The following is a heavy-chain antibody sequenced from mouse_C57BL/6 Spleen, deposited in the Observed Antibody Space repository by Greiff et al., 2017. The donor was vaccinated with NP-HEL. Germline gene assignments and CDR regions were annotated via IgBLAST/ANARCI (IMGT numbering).Heavy chain of an antibody. Sequence: EVQLQQSGAELVRPGASVKLSCTASGFNIKDYHMHWVKQRHEQGLERIGRIDPEDGETEYAPKLQGKTTMTADTSSNAAYLELSSLTYEDTAVYSWTMMVTTEVDYAMDYLGQGASVTVAS. D-gene: IGHD2-3*01. V-gene: IGHV14-1*01. CDR2: IDPEDGET. J-gene: IGHJ4*01. CDR3: TMMVTTEVDYAMDY. CDR1: GFNIKDYH.